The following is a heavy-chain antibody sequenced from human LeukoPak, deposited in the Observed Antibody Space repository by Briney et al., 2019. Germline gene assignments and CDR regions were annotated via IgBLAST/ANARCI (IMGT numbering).Heavy chain of an antibody. V-gene: IGHV3-15*01. CDR3: TTDRLY. Sequence: PGGSLRLSCAASGFTLSNTYMSWVRQAPGKGLEWVGRIRTKTAGGTTDYAAPVKGKFNISRDDSKNTLYLEINSLKTEDTAVYYCTTDRLYWGQGTLVTVSS. J-gene: IGHJ4*02. CDR2: IRTKTAGGTT. CDR1: GFTLSNTY.